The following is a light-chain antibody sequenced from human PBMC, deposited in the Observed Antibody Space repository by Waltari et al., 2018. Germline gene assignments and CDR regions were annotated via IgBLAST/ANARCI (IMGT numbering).Light chain of an antibody. J-gene: IGKJ4*01. CDR3: QHNYGTPPT. CDR2: EAS. Sequence: DIQMTQSPTSLSTSVGDRVTITCRASENVNNYLSWYQQKPGKAPNLLIYEASTLQSGVPSRFSGRASGTEYIFTISSLQSEDVATYYCQHNYGTPPTFGGGTKVEIK. V-gene: IGKV1-39*01. CDR1: ENVNNY.